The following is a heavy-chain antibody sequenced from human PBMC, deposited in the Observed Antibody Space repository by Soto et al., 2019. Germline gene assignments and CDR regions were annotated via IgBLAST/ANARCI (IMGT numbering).Heavy chain of an antibody. CDR1: GGSISSGGYS. V-gene: IGHV4-30-2*01. CDR2: IYHSGST. D-gene: IGHD3-10*01. J-gene: IGHJ3*02. Sequence: QLQLQESGSGLVKPSQTLSLTCAVSGGSISSGGYSWSWIRQPPGKGLEWIGYIYHSGSTYYNPSLKSRVTISVDRTKNQFSLKLSSVTAADTAVYYCARERMVRGVHAFDIWGQGTMVTVSS. CDR3: ARERMVRGVHAFDI.